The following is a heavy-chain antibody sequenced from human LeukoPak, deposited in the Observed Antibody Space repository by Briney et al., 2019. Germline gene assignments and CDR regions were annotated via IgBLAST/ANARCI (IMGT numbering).Heavy chain of an antibody. Sequence: GASVKVSCKASGGTFNNYAISWVRQAPGQGLEWMGGIIPIFPTANYAPKFQGRVTITADESTSTAYMELSSLRSEDTAVYYCARDYGGNSGWFDPWGQGTLVTVSS. D-gene: IGHD4-23*01. CDR2: IIPIFPTA. CDR3: ARDYGGNSGWFDP. J-gene: IGHJ5*02. CDR1: GGTFNNYA. V-gene: IGHV1-69*13.